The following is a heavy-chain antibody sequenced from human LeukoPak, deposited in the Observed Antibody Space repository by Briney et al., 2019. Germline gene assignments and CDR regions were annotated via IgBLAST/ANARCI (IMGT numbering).Heavy chain of an antibody. CDR3: ARRPESPEGAFDI. D-gene: IGHD1-14*01. CDR1: GGSISSSSYY. Sequence: SETLSLTCTVSGGSISSSSYYWGWIRQPPGKGLEWIGSIYYSGSTYYNPSLKSRVTISVDTSKNQFSLKLSSVTAADTAVYYCARRPESPEGAFDIWGQGTMVTVSP. J-gene: IGHJ3*02. CDR2: IYYSGST. V-gene: IGHV4-39*01.